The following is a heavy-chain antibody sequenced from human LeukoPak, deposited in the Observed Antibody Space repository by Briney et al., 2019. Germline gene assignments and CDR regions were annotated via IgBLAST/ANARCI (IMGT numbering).Heavy chain of an antibody. Sequence: PGGSLRLSCTTSGFSFDNYALTWVRQAPGKGLDWVAIISNAAVTTYHAESVRGRFTISRDNSKNTLYLQMNSLTVEDTALYYCAKLSSVSSPDFDYWGQGTLVTVSS. V-gene: IGHV3-23*01. D-gene: IGHD3-22*01. CDR2: ISNAAVTT. CDR3: AKLSSVSSPDFDY. J-gene: IGHJ4*02. CDR1: GFSFDNYA.